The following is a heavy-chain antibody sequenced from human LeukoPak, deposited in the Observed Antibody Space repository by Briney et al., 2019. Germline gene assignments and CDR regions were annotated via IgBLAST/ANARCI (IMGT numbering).Heavy chain of an antibody. V-gene: IGHV4-30-4*08. D-gene: IGHD7-27*01. Sequence: SQTLSLTCTVSGGSISSGDYYWSWIRQPPGNGLEWIGYIYYSGSTYYNPSLKSRVTISVDTSKNQFSLKLSSVTAADTAVYYCARLLTGNWFDPWGQGTLVTVSS. J-gene: IGHJ5*02. CDR1: GGSISSGDYY. CDR2: IYYSGST. CDR3: ARLLTGNWFDP.